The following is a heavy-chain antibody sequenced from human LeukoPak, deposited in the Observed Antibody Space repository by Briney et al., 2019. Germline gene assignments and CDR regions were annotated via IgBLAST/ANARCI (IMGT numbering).Heavy chain of an antibody. CDR1: GYTFSSYD. CDR3: VRGTRLPHYYMDV. V-gene: IGHV1-8*03. CDR2: MNPNSGNT. Sequence: ASVKVSCKASGYTFSSYDFNWVRQATGQGLEWMGWMNPNSGNTGYAQKFQGRVTITRNTSITTVYMDLSSLTSEDTAVYYCVRGTRLPHYYMDVWGRGTTVTVSS. J-gene: IGHJ6*03.